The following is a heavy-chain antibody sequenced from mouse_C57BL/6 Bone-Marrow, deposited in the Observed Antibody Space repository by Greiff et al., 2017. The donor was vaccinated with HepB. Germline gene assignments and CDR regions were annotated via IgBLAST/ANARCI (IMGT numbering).Heavy chain of an antibody. D-gene: IGHD2-2*01. J-gene: IGHJ3*01. CDR2: IHPNSGST. V-gene: IGHV1-64*01. CDR1: GYTFTSYW. Sequence: VKLQQPGAELVKPGASVKLSCKASGYTFTSYWMHWVKQRPGQGLEWIGMIHPNSGSTNYNEKFKSKATLTVDKSSSTAYMQLSSLTSEDSAVYYCARTGMVTTAFAYWGQGTLVTVSA. CDR3: ARTGMVTTAFAY.